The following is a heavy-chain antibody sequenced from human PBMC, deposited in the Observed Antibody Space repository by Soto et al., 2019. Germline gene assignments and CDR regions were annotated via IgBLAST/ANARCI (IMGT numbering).Heavy chain of an antibody. CDR1: GGSISSYY. J-gene: IGHJ6*03. CDR2: IYYSGST. Sequence: ASETLSLTCTVSGGSISSYYWSWIRQPPGKGLEWIGYIYYSGSTNYNPSLKSRVTISVDTSKNQFSLKLSSVTAADTAVYYCARGDYYGSGSYYNPTMDVWGKGTTVTVSS. CDR3: ARGDYYGSGSYYNPTMDV. V-gene: IGHV4-59*08. D-gene: IGHD3-10*01.